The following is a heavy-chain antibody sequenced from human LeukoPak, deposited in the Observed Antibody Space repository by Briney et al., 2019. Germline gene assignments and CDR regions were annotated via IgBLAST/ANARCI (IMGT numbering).Heavy chain of an antibody. D-gene: IGHD3-22*01. V-gene: IGHV3-21*04. Sequence: GGSLRLSCAGSGFTFSSYSMNWVRQAPGKGLEWVSSISTSSSYIYYADSLKGRFAISRDNARNSLYLHMNSLRAEDTAVYYCARAYYYDSSGYYGNWFDPWGQGTLVTVSS. J-gene: IGHJ5*02. CDR3: ARAYYYDSSGYYGNWFDP. CDR1: GFTFSSYS. CDR2: ISTSSSYI.